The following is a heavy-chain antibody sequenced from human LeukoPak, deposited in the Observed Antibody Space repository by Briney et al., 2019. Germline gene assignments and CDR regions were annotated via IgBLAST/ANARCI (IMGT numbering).Heavy chain of an antibody. CDR3: ARYGVYGDYDY. CDR2: IYYTGST. CDR1: GGSISGSY. D-gene: IGHD4-17*01. J-gene: IGHJ4*02. V-gene: IGHV4-59*12. Sequence: SETLSLTCTVSGGSISGSYRSWIRQPPGKALDWIGGIYYTGSTSYNLSLKSRVTMSVDTSKNQFSLQVRSVTAADTAVYYCARYGVYGDYDYWGQGTLVTVSS.